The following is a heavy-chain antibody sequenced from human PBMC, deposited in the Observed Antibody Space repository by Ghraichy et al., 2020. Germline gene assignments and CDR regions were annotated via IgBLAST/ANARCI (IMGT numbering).Heavy chain of an antibody. V-gene: IGHV3-30*18. D-gene: IGHD4-17*01. CDR2: ISYDAGNK. J-gene: IGHJ6*02. Sequence: WGSLRLSCAASGFTFSSYVMHWVRQAPGKGLEWVAVISYDAGNKYHADSVKGRFTISRDNSKNTLYLEMNSLRAEDTAVYYCAKDYYGDYDSYYYAMDVWGQGTTVTVSS. CDR3: AKDYYGDYDSYYYAMDV. CDR1: GFTFSSYV.